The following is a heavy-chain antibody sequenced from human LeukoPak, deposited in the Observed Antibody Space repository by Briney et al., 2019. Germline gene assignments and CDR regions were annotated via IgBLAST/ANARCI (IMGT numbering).Heavy chain of an antibody. Sequence: GGSLRLSCAASGFTFSSYAMYWVRQAPEKGLEWVSALSGSGGSTYYADSVKGRFTISRDNSKNTLFLQMNSLRAEDTAVYYCAKDPVAAAWDYWGQGTLVTVSS. V-gene: IGHV3-23*01. CDR1: GFTFSSYA. CDR2: LSGSGGST. J-gene: IGHJ4*02. CDR3: AKDPVAAAWDY. D-gene: IGHD6-13*01.